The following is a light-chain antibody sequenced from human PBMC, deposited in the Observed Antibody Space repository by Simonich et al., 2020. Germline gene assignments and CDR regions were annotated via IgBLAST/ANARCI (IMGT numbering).Light chain of an antibody. CDR2: EDN. CDR1: SGSIASNY. CDR3: QSYDSSNWV. Sequence: NFMLTQPHSVSESPGKTVTISCTRSSGSIASNYVQWYQQRPGSAPTTVIYEDNQIPPGVPDRFSGSIDSSSNSASLTISGLKTEDEADYYCQSYDSSNWVFGGGTKLTVL. J-gene: IGLJ3*02. V-gene: IGLV6-57*03.